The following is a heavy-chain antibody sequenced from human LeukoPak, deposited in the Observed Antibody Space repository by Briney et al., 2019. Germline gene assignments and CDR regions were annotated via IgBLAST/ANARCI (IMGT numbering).Heavy chain of an antibody. CDR2: IYYGGSI. Sequence: SETLSLSCAVSGGSISSYYWSWSRQPPGKGLEWVWGIYYGGSINYNPSLKSRVTISVDTSNTQFSLKLSSVTAADTAVYYCARDLGNMIHDAFDIWGQGTMVTVSS. CDR3: ARDLGNMIHDAFDI. V-gene: IGHV4-59*01. J-gene: IGHJ3*02. D-gene: IGHD3-16*01. CDR1: GGSISSYY.